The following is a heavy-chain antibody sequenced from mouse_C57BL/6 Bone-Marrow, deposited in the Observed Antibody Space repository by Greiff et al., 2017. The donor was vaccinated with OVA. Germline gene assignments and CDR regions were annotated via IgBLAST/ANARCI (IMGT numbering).Heavy chain of an antibody. Sequence: DVQLVESGGGLVKPGGSLKLSCAASGFTFSSYAMSWVRPTPEKRLEWVATISDGGSYTYYPDNVKGRFTISRDNAKNNLYLQMSHLKSEDTAMYYFARYPDDHYPLYYAMDYCAEGTSASVSS. CDR2: ISDGGSYT. V-gene: IGHV5-4*01. CDR3: ARYPDDHYPLYYAMDY. D-gene: IGHD2-3*01. J-gene: IGHJ4*01. CDR1: GFTFSSYA.